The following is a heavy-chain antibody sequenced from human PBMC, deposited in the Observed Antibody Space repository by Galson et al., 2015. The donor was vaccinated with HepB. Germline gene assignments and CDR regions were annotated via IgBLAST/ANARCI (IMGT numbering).Heavy chain of an antibody. Sequence: SLRLSCAASGFAVTTYYMSWVRQAPGKGLEWVSVIYSGGNTYYADSVKGRFIISRDNSKNTLYLQMNSLRAEDTAAYYCTRNRVFAFETWGQGTTVTVSS. J-gene: IGHJ3*02. D-gene: IGHD3-16*01. CDR2: IYSGGNT. CDR1: GFAVTTYY. CDR3: TRNRVFAFET. V-gene: IGHV3-53*01.